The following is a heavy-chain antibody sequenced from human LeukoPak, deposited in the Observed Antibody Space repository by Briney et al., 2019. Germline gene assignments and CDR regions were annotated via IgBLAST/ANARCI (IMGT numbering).Heavy chain of an antibody. V-gene: IGHV1-69*05. CDR2: IIPIFGTA. Sequence: SVKVSCKASGGTFSSYAISWVRQAPGQGLEWMGRIIPIFGTANYAQKFQGRVTITTDESTSTAYMELSSLRSEDTAVYYCASGRWLQSLGFDYWGQGTLVTVSS. D-gene: IGHD5-24*01. CDR3: ASGRWLQSLGFDY. CDR1: GGTFSSYA. J-gene: IGHJ4*02.